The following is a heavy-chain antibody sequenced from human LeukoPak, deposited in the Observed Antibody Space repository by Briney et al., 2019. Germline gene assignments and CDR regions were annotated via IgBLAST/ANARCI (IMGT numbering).Heavy chain of an antibody. J-gene: IGHJ5*02. CDR1: GGTFSSYA. Sequence: ASVKVSCKASGGTFSSYAISWVRQAPGQGLEWMGGIIPIIGTANYAQKFQGRVTITADESTSTAYMELSSLRSEDTAAYYCARDRDIVVVPAASNWFDPWGQGTLVTVSS. CDR2: IIPIIGTA. CDR3: ARDRDIVVVPAASNWFDP. D-gene: IGHD2-2*01. V-gene: IGHV1-69*13.